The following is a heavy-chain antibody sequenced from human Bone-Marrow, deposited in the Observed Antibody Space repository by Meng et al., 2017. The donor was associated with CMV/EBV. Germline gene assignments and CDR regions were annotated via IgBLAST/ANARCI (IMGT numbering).Heavy chain of an antibody. CDR1: GFTFDDYG. V-gene: IGHV3-20*04. CDR2: INWNGGST. D-gene: IGHD6-13*01. J-gene: IGHJ3*02. CDR3: ARYSSSTAFDI. Sequence: GESLKISCAASGFTFDDYGMSWVRQAPGKGLEWVSGINWNGGSTGYADSVKGRFTISRDNAKNSLYLQMNSLRAEDTALYYCARYSSSTAFDIWGQGTMVTVSS.